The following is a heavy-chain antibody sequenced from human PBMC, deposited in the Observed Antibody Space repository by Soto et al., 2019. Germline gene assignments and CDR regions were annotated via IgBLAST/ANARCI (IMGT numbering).Heavy chain of an antibody. CDR3: AGQVDTTYNYNY. Sequence: QVQLQESGPGLVKPSGTLSLTCAVSGGSISSNNWWSCVRQPPGKGLEWIGEIYHSGSTNYNPPLKGRVTMSVDKSQSQFSLNLGSLTAADPAVYYCAGQVDTTYNYNYWGQGTLVTVSS. V-gene: IGHV4-4*02. J-gene: IGHJ4*02. CDR2: IYHSGST. CDR1: GGSISSNNW. D-gene: IGHD5-18*01.